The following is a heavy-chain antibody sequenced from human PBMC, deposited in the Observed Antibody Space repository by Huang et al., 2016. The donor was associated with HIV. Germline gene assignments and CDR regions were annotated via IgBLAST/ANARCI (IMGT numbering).Heavy chain of an antibody. J-gene: IGHJ6*02. D-gene: IGHD6-19*01. CDR3: ARHGRVAGHYYNNMDV. CDR2: MYYSGNT. V-gene: IGHV4-39*01. CDR1: GGSISSSSYY. Sequence: LQLQESGPGLVKSSETLSLICTVSGGSISSSSYYWGWIRQPPGKGPEWIGRMYYSGNTDYNPPLKSRVTISVDTSKNQFSLKVNSVTAADTAVYYCARHGRVAGHYYNNMDVWGRGTTVTVSS.